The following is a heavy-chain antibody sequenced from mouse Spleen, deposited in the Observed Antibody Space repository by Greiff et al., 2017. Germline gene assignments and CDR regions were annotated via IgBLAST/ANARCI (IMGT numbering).Heavy chain of an antibody. V-gene: IGHV3-2*02. CDR3: ARGGKGYAMDY. CDR2: ISYSGST. CDR1: GYSITSDYA. D-gene: IGHD2-1*01. J-gene: IGHJ4*01. Sequence: ESGPGLVKPSQSLSLTCTVTGYSITSDYAWNWIRQFPGNKLEWMGYISYSGSTSYNPSLKSRISITRDTSKNQFFLQLNSVTTEDTATYYCARGGKGYAMDYWGQGTSVTVSS.